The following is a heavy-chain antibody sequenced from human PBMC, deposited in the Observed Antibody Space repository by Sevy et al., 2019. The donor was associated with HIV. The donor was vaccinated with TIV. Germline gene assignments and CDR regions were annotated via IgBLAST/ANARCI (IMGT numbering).Heavy chain of an antibody. V-gene: IGHV3-23*01. CDR3: AKHYIHDIADGWYFDL. D-gene: IGHD6-13*01. J-gene: IGHJ2*01. CDR1: GFTFNNYA. CDR2: ISGGGGGT. Sequence: GGSLRLSCAASGFTFNNYAMSWVRQAPGKGLEGKGLEWVSTISGGGGGTYYADSVRGRFTISRDKSKYTLYLQVNSLRVEDTAVYYCAKHYIHDIADGWYFDLWGRGTLVTVSS.